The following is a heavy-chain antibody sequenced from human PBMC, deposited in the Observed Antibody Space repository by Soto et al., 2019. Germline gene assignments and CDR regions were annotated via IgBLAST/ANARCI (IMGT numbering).Heavy chain of an antibody. J-gene: IGHJ4*02. CDR1: GGSIRSYY. D-gene: IGHD3-9*01. CDR3: ARVRRVYDILTGSKYYFDY. V-gene: IGHV4-4*07. CDR2: IYTSGST. Sequence: SETLSLTCTVSGGSIRSYYWSWIRQPAGQGLEWLGRIYTSGSTNYNPSLKSRVTISVDTSKNQFSLKLSSVTAADTAVYYCARVRRVYDILTGSKYYFDYWGQGTLVTVSS.